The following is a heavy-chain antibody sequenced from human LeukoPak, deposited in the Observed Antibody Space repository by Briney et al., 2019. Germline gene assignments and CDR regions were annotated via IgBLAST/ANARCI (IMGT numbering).Heavy chain of an antibody. CDR3: ARGRIVAKYDY. D-gene: IGHD5-12*01. V-gene: IGHV4-34*01. Sequence: PSETLSLTCAVYGGSFSGYYWSWTRQPPGKGLEWIGEINHSGSTNYNPSLKSRVTISVDTSKNQFSLKLSSVTAADTAVYYCARGRIVAKYDYWGQGTLVTVSS. J-gene: IGHJ4*02. CDR1: GGSFSGYY. CDR2: INHSGST.